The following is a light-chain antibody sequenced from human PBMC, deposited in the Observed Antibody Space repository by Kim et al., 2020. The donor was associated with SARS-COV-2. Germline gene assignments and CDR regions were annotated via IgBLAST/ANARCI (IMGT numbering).Light chain of an antibody. Sequence: VSPGDRAPLSCRASQNVGSSLAWYQQKPGQAPRLLIYDASTRATVIPARFSGSGSGTEFTLTISSLQSEDFAVYYCHQYNNWPLYSFGQGTKLEI. V-gene: IGKV3-15*01. CDR1: QNVGSS. CDR2: DAS. CDR3: HQYNNWPLYS. J-gene: IGKJ2*03.